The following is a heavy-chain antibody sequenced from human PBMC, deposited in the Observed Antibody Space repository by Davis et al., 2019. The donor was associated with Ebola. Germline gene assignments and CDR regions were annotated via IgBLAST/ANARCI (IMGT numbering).Heavy chain of an antibody. D-gene: IGHD1-7*01. J-gene: IGHJ2*01. Sequence: PSETLSLTCTVSGGSISSGGYYWSWISKHPEKGLEWIGYIYYSGSTYYNPSLKSRVTISVDTSKNQFSLKLSSVTAADKAVYYCASLKYNWNYKMVVLWYFDLWGRGTLVTVSS. CDR2: IYYSGST. V-gene: IGHV4-31*03. CDR1: GGSISSGGYY. CDR3: ASLKYNWNYKMVVLWYFDL.